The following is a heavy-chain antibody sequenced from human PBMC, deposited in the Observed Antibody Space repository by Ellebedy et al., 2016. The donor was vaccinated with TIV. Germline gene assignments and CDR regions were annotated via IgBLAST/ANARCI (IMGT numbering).Heavy chain of an antibody. J-gene: IGHJ4*02. Sequence: GESLKISXEGSGFTFSSYGMHWVRQTPDKGLEWVAVVSLDGGLTYYADSVKGRFTISRDNAKNSLYLQMNSLSAEDTAVYYCARAVALTTPFENWGQGTLVTVSS. CDR1: GFTFSSYG. V-gene: IGHV3-30*03. CDR3: ARAVALTTPFEN. CDR2: VSLDGGLT. D-gene: IGHD4-17*01.